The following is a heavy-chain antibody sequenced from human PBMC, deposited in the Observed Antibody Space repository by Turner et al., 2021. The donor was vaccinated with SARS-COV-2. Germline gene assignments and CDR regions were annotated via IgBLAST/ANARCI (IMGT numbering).Heavy chain of an antibody. Sequence: QVQLVQSGAEVKKPGASVKVSCKVSGYTLTEFSMHWVRQAPGKGLEWMGAFDPEDGETIYAQKFQGRVSMTEDTSTDTAYMELSSLRSEDTAVYYCATVPVVPAAIGYYHYYGMDVWGQGTTVTVSS. V-gene: IGHV1-24*01. CDR1: GYTLTEFS. CDR2: FDPEDGET. CDR3: ATVPVVPAAIGYYHYYGMDV. J-gene: IGHJ6*02. D-gene: IGHD2-2*02.